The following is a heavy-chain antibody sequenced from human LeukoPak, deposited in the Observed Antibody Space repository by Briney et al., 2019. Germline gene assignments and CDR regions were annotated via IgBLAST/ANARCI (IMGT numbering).Heavy chain of an antibody. D-gene: IGHD1-1*01. CDR2: IDNDGSSA. CDR1: GFTFNNYW. CDR3: ARRGTGHGMDV. V-gene: IGHV3-74*01. J-gene: IGHJ6*02. Sequence: GGSLRLSCAASGFTFNNYWIHWVRQVPGKGLVWVSRIDNDGSSASYVDSVKGRFTISRDNAKNTLFLQMNSLRAEDTAVYYCARRGTGHGMDVWGQGTTVIVSS.